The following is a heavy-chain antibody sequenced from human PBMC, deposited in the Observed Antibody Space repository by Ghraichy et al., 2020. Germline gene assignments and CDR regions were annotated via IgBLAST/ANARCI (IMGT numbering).Heavy chain of an antibody. Sequence: GGSLRLSCAASGFTFSESWMSWVRQAPGKGLEWVANINQVGSEKNYVDSVKGRFSVSRDNAENSLHLQMNSLGAEDTAVYYCARGHYGMDVWAKGPRSPSP. CDR3: ARGHYGMDV. V-gene: IGHV3-7*01. CDR1: GFTFSESW. J-gene: IGHJ6*02. CDR2: INQVGSEK.